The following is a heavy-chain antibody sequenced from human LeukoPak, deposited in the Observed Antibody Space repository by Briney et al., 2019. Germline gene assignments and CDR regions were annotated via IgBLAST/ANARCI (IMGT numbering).Heavy chain of an antibody. CDR3: ASEGSGSFYNPFDD. Sequence: GGSLRLSCAASGFTFSSYAMSWVRQAPGKGLEWVATIKQEGVDKYYVDSVKGRFTISRDNAKNSLYLQMDNLRAEDTAMYYCASEGSGSFYNPFDDWGQGTLVTVSS. V-gene: IGHV3-7*01. J-gene: IGHJ4*02. D-gene: IGHD3-10*01. CDR2: IKQEGVDK. CDR1: GFTFSSYA.